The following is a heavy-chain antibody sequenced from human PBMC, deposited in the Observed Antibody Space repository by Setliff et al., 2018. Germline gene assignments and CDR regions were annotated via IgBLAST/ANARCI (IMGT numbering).Heavy chain of an antibody. CDR3: RYWSGYYNNDY. D-gene: IGHD3-3*01. CDR1: GGSFTNYY. CDR2: INDSGNT. Sequence: KTSETLSLTCTVYGGSFTNYYWGWIRQSPAKGLEWIGEINDSGNTNYSPSLKSRLTISIDASTNQFSLKLYSVTAADTAVYYCRYWSGYYNNDYWGQGTLVTVSS. J-gene: IGHJ4*02. V-gene: IGHV4-34*01.